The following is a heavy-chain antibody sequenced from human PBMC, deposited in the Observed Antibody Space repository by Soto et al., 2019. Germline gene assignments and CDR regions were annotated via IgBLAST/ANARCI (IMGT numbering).Heavy chain of an antibody. CDR1: GFTFSSYG. D-gene: IGHD5-18*01. Sequence: GGSLRLSCAASGFTFSSYGMHWVRQAPGKGLEWVAVISYDGSNKYYADSVKGRFTISRDNSKNTLYLQMNSLRAEDTAVYYCAKDHFGSQLWLDDAFDIWGQGTMVTVSS. CDR3: AKDHFGSQLWLDDAFDI. V-gene: IGHV3-30*18. CDR2: ISYDGSNK. J-gene: IGHJ3*02.